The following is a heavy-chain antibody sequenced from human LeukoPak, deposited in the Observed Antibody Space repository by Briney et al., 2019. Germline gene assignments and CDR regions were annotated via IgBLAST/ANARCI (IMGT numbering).Heavy chain of an antibody. CDR1: GGSSIGYS. CDR2: IDDSGTT. CDR3: ASLRRDGYGGYFDY. Sequence: SETLSLTCAVYGGSSIGYSWSWVRQPPGKGLEWIGEIDDSGTTNYRPSLKSRVTISVDTSKNQLSLKVTSVTAADTAVYYCASLRRDGYGGYFDYWGQGTLVNVSS. V-gene: IGHV4-34*01. D-gene: IGHD5-24*01. J-gene: IGHJ4*02.